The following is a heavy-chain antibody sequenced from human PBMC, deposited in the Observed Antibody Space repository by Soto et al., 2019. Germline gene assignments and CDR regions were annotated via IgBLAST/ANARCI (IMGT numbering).Heavy chain of an antibody. CDR2: IIPIFGTA. V-gene: IGHV1-69*13. J-gene: IGHJ4*02. D-gene: IGHD6-13*01. CDR3: ARAKTGIAAALDY. Sequence: SVEVSCKXSGGTFSSYAISWVRQAPGQGLEWMGGIIPIFGTANYAQKFQGRVTITADESTSTAYMELSSLRSEDTAVYYCARAKTGIAAALDYWGQGTLVTVSS. CDR1: GGTFSSYA.